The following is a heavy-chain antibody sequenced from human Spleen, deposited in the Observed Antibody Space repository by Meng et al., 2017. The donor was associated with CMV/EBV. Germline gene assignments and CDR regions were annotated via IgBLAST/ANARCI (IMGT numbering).Heavy chain of an antibody. Sequence: GESLKISCAASGFTFSSYEMNWVRQAPGRGLEWVSSISSSGSDMYYEDSVKGRFTISRDNAKNSLFLQMNSLRVEDMAVYYCARDRWAPGDVWGQGTTVTVSS. J-gene: IGHJ6*02. CDR3: ARDRWAPGDV. V-gene: IGHV3-21*01. D-gene: IGHD1-26*01. CDR2: ISSSGSDM. CDR1: GFTFSSYE.